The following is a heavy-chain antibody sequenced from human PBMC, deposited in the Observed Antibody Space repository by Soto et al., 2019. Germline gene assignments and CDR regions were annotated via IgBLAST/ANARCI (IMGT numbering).Heavy chain of an antibody. D-gene: IGHD3-16*01. J-gene: IGHJ3*02. V-gene: IGHV3-30*03. CDR3: TRWGSFDI. CDR2: ISNNGSNK. Sequence: GGSLRLSCAASGFTFSSYGMHWVRQAPGKGLEWVSVISNNGSNKYYADSVKGRFTISRDNAKNSLFLQMNSLRDEDTAVYYCTRWGSFDIWGQATMVTVSS. CDR1: GFTFSSYG.